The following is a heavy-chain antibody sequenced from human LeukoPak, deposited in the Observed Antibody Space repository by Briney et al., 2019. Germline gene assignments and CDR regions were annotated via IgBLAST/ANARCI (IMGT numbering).Heavy chain of an antibody. CDR3: ARQGDIVATIFDY. V-gene: IGHV4-38-2*01. D-gene: IGHD5-12*01. CDR1: GYSLSSGYY. Sequence: PSETLSLTCAVSGYSLSSGYYWGWIRQPPGKGLEWIGSIYHSGSTYYNPSLKSRVAISVDTSKNQFSLKLSSVTAADTAVYYCARQGDIVATIFDYWGQGTLVTVSS. J-gene: IGHJ4*02. CDR2: IYHSGST.